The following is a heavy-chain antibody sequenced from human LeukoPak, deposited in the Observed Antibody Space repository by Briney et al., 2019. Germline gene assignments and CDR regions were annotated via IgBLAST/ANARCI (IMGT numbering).Heavy chain of an antibody. CDR2: IKSKTDGGTT. Sequence: GGSLRLSCAASGFTFSNAWMSWVRQAPGKGLEWVGRIKSKTDGGTTDYAAPVKGRFTISRDDSKNTLYLQMNSLKTEDTAVYYCTTEDPDYDFWSGYRKPFDYWGQGTLVTVSS. CDR1: GFTFSNAW. CDR3: TTEDPDYDFWSGYRKPFDY. J-gene: IGHJ4*02. V-gene: IGHV3-15*01. D-gene: IGHD3-3*01.